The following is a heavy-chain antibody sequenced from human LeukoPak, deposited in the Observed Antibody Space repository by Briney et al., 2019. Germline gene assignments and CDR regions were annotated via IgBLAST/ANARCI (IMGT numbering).Heavy chain of an antibody. D-gene: IGHD3-22*01. J-gene: IGHJ4*02. V-gene: IGHV4-39*01. CDR1: GGSIGSSSYY. CDR3: ARLGSSGYLYFDY. Sequence: SETLSLTCTVSGGSIGSSSYYWGWIRQPPGKGLEWIGSIYYSGSTYYNPSLKSRVTISVDTSKNQFSLKLSSVTAADTAVYYCARLGSSGYLYFDYWGQGTLVTVSS. CDR2: IYYSGST.